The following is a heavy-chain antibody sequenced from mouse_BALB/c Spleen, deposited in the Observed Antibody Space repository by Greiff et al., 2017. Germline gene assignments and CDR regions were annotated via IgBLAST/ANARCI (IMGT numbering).Heavy chain of an antibody. Sequence: QVQLKESGPELVKPGASVKISCKASGYAFSSSWMNWVKQRPGQGLEWIGRIYPGDGDTNYNGKFKGKATLTADKSSSTAYMQLSSLTSVDSAVYFCARYGDYGVWAMDYWGQGTSVTVSS. CDR2: IYPGDGDT. CDR1: GYAFSSSW. J-gene: IGHJ4*01. D-gene: IGHD2-4*01. V-gene: IGHV1-82*01. CDR3: ARYGDYGVWAMDY.